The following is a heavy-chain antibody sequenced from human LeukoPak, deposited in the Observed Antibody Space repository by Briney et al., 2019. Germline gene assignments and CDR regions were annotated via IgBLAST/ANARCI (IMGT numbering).Heavy chain of an antibody. J-gene: IGHJ4*02. D-gene: IGHD3-16*01. CDR3: ARFFYYDASLPPY. CDR2: IYCSGRT. V-gene: IGHV4-39*01. CDR1: GGYISTSNYY. Sequence: SETLSLTCSVSGGYISTSNYYWGWIRQPPGKGLEWIGTIYCSGRTYYNPSLQSRVTISLDTSQNQLSLQVRSVTVVDTAVYYCARFFYYDASLPPYWGQGTLVTVSS.